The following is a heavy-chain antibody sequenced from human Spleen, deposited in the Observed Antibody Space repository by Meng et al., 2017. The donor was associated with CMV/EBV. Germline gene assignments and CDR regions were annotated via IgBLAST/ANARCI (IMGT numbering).Heavy chain of an antibody. Sequence: SETLSLTCAVSGDSVSCGGCFWTWIRQPPGKGLEWIGYVSYAGNTKYNPSLMSRVTMSLDTTRDQFSLRLNSVIAADTAVYYCARSSGGRMTSYNYFDPWGQGALVTVSS. CDR3: ARSSGGRMTSYNYFDP. V-gene: IGHV4-61*08. J-gene: IGHJ5*02. CDR1: GDSVSCGGCF. D-gene: IGHD3-16*01. CDR2: VSYAGNT.